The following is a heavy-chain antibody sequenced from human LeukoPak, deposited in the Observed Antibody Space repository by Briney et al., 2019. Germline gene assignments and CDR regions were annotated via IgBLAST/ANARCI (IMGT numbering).Heavy chain of an antibody. Sequence: PGGSLRLSCETSGFTFSGYALHWVRQAPGKGLEWVAVVSYDGDNKYYADSAKGRFTISRDDSTNTLYLQMSSLRPEDTATYYCAKDGCAGDCFDYWAREPWSPSPQ. CDR3: AKDGCAGDCFDY. D-gene: IGHD2-21*01. J-gene: IGHJ4*02. CDR2: VSYDGDNK. V-gene: IGHV3-30*18. CDR1: GFTFSGYA.